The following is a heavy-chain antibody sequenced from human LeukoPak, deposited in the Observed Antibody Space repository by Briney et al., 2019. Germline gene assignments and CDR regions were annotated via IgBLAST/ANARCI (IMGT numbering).Heavy chain of an antibody. CDR2: VSSEGKST. V-gene: IGHV3-74*01. CDR1: GFTFSSYD. Sequence: GGSLRLSCAASGFTFSSYDMHWVRQAPGKGLEWVSRVSSEGKSTSFADSVKGRFTISRDNAKNTLYLQMSGLRAEDTAVYYCARGPEMTFYYFDSWGQGTLVTVSS. D-gene: IGHD2/OR15-2a*01. CDR3: ARGPEMTFYYFDS. J-gene: IGHJ4*02.